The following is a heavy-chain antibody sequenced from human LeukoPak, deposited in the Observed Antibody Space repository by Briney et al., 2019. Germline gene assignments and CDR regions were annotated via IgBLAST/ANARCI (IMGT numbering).Heavy chain of an antibody. CDR2: IYYSGST. CDR3: ARDFRPLLFLNWFDP. Sequence: PSETLFLTCTVSGGSISSYYWSWIRQPPGKGLEWIGYIYYSGSTNYNPSLKSRVTISVDTSKNQFSLKLSSVTAADTAVYYCARDFRPLLFLNWFDPWGQGTLVTVSS. CDR1: GGSISSYY. J-gene: IGHJ5*02. D-gene: IGHD2-15*01. V-gene: IGHV4-59*01.